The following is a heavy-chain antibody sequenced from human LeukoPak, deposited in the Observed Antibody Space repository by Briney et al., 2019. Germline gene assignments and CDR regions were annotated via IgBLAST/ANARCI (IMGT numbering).Heavy chain of an antibody. CDR3: ARGGAYYYDSSGYLDY. V-gene: IGHV3-48*04. CDR1: GFTFSSYS. CDR2: ISSSSSTI. J-gene: IGHJ4*02. Sequence: GGSLRLSCAASGFTFSSYSMNWVRQAPGKGLEWVSYISSSSSTIYYADSVKGRFTISRDNAKNSLYLQMNSLRAEDTAVYYCARGGAYYYDSSGYLDYWGQETLVTVSS. D-gene: IGHD3-22*01.